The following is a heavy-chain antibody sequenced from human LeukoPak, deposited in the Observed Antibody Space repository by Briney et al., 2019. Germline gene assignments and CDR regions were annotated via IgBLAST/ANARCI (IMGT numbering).Heavy chain of an antibody. Sequence: SETLSLTCTVSGGSISSSSYYWGWIRQPPGKGLEWIGSIYYSGSTYYNPSLKSRVTISVDTSKNQFSLKLSSVTAADTAVYYCARLGEDYGGNSGYFDYWGQGTLVTVSP. CDR2: IYYSGST. V-gene: IGHV4-39*01. CDR3: ARLGEDYGGNSGYFDY. CDR1: GGSISSSSYY. D-gene: IGHD4-23*01. J-gene: IGHJ4*02.